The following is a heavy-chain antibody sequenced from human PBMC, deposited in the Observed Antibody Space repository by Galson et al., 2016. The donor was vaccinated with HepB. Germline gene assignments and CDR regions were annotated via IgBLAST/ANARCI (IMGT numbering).Heavy chain of an antibody. Sequence: SLRLSCAASGFTFSGYAMSWVRQAPGKGLEWVSAISGSGGSTYYADSVKGRFSISRDNAKNSLSLQMNSLRAEDQAVYYCAKVGPPPDGYASHWAAMDVWGQGTTVTVSS. CDR2: ISGSGGST. V-gene: IGHV3-23*01. J-gene: IGHJ6*02. CDR3: AKVGPPPDGYASHWAAMDV. CDR1: GFTFSGYA. D-gene: IGHD5-24*01.